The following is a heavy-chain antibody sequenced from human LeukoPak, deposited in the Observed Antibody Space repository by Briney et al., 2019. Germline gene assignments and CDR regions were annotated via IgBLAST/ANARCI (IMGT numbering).Heavy chain of an antibody. V-gene: IGHV3-48*01. Sequence: GGSLRLSCAASGFTFSSYSMNWVRQAPGKGLEWVSYISSGSTAIYYADSVKGRFTISRDNAKNSLYLQMNSLRAEDTAVYYCAKWGSSFLSGYWGQGTLVTVSS. CDR1: GFTFSSYS. D-gene: IGHD3-16*01. CDR3: AKWGSSFLSGY. CDR2: ISSGSTAI. J-gene: IGHJ4*02.